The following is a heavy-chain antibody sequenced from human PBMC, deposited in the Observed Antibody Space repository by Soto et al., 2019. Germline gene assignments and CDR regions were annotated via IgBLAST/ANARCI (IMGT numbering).Heavy chain of an antibody. CDR3: ARHNAYGSGSYSSMP. CDR2: ISSSSSYI. J-gene: IGHJ5*02. Sequence: PGGSLRLSCAASGFTFSSYSMNWVRQAPGKGLEWVSSISSSSSYIYYADSVKGRFTISRDNAKNSLYLQMNSLRAEDTAVYYCARHNAYGSGSYSSMPWGQGTLVTVSS. CDR1: GFTFSSYS. D-gene: IGHD3-10*01. V-gene: IGHV3-21*01.